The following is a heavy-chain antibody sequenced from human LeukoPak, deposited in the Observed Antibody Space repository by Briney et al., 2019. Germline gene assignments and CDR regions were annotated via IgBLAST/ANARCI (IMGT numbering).Heavy chain of an antibody. V-gene: IGHV3-33*01. CDR2: IWYDGSNK. J-gene: IGHJ4*02. CDR1: GFTFSSYG. D-gene: IGHD3-22*01. Sequence: GRSLLLSCAASGFTFSSYGMHWVRQAPGKGLEWVAVIWYDGSNKYYADSVKGRFTISRDNSKNTLYLQMNSLRAEDTAVYYCAREHYDSSGYYYFDYWGQGTLVTVSS. CDR3: AREHYDSSGYYYFDY.